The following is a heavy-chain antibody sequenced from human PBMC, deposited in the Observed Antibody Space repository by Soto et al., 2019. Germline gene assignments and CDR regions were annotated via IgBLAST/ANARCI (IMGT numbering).Heavy chain of an antibody. V-gene: IGHV1-18*01. D-gene: IGHD6-19*01. CDR2: ISAYNGNT. Sequence: ASVKVSCKASGYTFTSYGISWVRQAPGQGLEWMGWISAYNGNTNYAQKLQGRVTMTTDTSTSTAYMELRSLRSDDTAVYYCAGYEAVAGSFDPWGQGTLVTVSS. J-gene: IGHJ5*02. CDR1: GYTFTSYG. CDR3: AGYEAVAGSFDP.